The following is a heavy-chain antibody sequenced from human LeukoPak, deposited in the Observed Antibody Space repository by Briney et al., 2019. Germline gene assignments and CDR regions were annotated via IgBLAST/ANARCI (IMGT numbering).Heavy chain of an antibody. J-gene: IGHJ3*02. D-gene: IGHD2-21*02. CDR3: AKVEHIVVVTARRDAFDI. Sequence: GGSLRLSCAASGFTFSSYSMNWVRQAPGKGLEWVSSISSSSSYIYSADSVKGRFTISRDNAKNTLYLQMNSLRAEDTAVYYCAKVEHIVVVTARRDAFDIWGQGTMVTVSS. V-gene: IGHV3-21*01. CDR1: GFTFSSYS. CDR2: ISSSSSYI.